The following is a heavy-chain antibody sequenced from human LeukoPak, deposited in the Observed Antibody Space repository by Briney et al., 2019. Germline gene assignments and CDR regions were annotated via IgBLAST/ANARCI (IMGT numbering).Heavy chain of an antibody. CDR3: ATKDTSSHHYGALDI. Sequence: SETLSLTCTVSGGSISSSSYYWGWIRQPPGKGLEWIGSIYYSGSTYYNPSLKSRVTISVDTSKRQFSLKVTSVTAADTAVYFCATKDTSSHHYGALDIWGQGTMVTVSS. CDR2: IYYSGST. V-gene: IGHV4-39*07. D-gene: IGHD4-17*01. J-gene: IGHJ3*02. CDR1: GGSISSSSYY.